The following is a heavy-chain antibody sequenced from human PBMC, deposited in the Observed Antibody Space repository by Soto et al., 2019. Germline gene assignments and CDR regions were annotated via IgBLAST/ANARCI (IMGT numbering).Heavy chain of an antibody. V-gene: IGHV5-10-1*01. CDR3: ASYSSGWYDSFAY. D-gene: IGHD6-19*01. CDR2: IDPSDSYT. J-gene: IGHJ4*02. Sequence: PGESLKISCKGSGYSFTSYWISWVRQMPGKGREWMGRIDPSDSYTNYSPSFQGHVTISADKSISTAYLQWSSLKASDTAMYYCASYSSGWYDSFAYWGQGTLVTVS. CDR1: GYSFTSYW.